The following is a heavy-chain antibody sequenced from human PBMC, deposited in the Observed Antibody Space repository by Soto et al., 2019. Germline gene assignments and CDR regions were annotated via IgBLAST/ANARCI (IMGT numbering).Heavy chain of an antibody. V-gene: IGHV1-58*01. D-gene: IGHD6-19*01. CDR1: GFTFTSSA. CDR3: AAGYSSGWYGNYGMDV. J-gene: IGHJ6*02. Sequence: GASVKVSCKASGFTFTSSAVQWVRQARGQRLEWIGWIVVGSGNTNYAQKFQERVTITRDMSTSTAYMELSSLRSEDTAVYYCAAGYSSGWYGNYGMDVWGQGTTVTVSS. CDR2: IVVGSGNT.